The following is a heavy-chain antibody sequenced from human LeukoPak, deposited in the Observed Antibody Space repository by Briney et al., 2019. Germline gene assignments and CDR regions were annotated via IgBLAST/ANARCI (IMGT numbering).Heavy chain of an antibody. V-gene: IGHV4-4*09. Sequence: SETLSLTCTVSGGSITGYYWSWIRQPPGKGLEWIGYMYTSGSTNYNPSLKSRVTISIDTPKNQFSLRLSSVTAADTAVYHCARRSIGKHFFDYWGQGTLVTVSS. J-gene: IGHJ4*02. CDR1: GGSITGYY. D-gene: IGHD6-6*01. CDR2: MYTSGST. CDR3: ARRSIGKHFFDY.